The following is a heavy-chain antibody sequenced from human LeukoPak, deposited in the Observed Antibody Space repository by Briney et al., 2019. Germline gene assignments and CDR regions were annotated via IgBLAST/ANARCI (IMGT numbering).Heavy chain of an antibody. CDR1: GVSFSGYY. V-gene: IGHV4-34*01. D-gene: IGHD2-2*01. CDR2: INQSGSN. CDR3: ARAVIVVVPAAEQSFDI. J-gene: IGHJ3*02. Sequence: PSETLSLTCAVYGVSFSGYYWRWVRQPPGKGLEWVGEINQSGSNNYNPSLKSRVTISVDTSKNQFSLKLSSVTAADTAVYYCARAVIVVVPAAEQSFDIWGQGTMVTVSS.